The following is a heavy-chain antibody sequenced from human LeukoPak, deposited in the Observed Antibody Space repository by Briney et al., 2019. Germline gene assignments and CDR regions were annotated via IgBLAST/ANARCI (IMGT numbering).Heavy chain of an antibody. V-gene: IGHV3-66*01. CDR3: ASYTSGWFDY. D-gene: IGHD6-19*01. J-gene: IGHJ5*01. CDR1: GFTVGSNY. Sequence: PGGSLRLSCAASGFTVGSNYMSWVRQAPGKGLEWVSIIYRGGSTNYADSVKGRFTISRDTSKNTLYLQMNSLRAEDTAVYYCASYTSGWFDYWGQGTLVTVSS. CDR2: IYRGGST.